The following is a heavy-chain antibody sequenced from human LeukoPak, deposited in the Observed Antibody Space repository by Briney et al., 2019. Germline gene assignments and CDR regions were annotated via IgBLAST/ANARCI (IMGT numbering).Heavy chain of an antibody. Sequence: PSETLSLTCTVSGGSISSYHWSWIRQPPGKGLEWIGYIYYSGSTNYNPSLKSRVTISVDTSKNQFSLKLSSVTAADTAVYYCARAHYDILTGTTPGHYYYYYYMDVWGKGTTVTVSS. CDR1: GGSISSYH. CDR3: ARAHYDILTGTTPGHYYYYYYMDV. V-gene: IGHV4-59*01. J-gene: IGHJ6*03. CDR2: IYYSGST. D-gene: IGHD3-9*01.